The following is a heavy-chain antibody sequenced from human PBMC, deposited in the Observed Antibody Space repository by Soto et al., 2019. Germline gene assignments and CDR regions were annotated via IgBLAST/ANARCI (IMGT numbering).Heavy chain of an antibody. V-gene: IGHV4-30-2*01. J-gene: IGHJ6*02. CDR1: GGSISSGGYS. CDR3: ARAPHYDFWSGYYGYYYYGMDV. Sequence: SETLSLTCAVSGGSISSGGYSWSWIRKPPGKGLEWIGYIYHSGSTYYNPSLKSRVTISVDRSKNQFSLKLSSVTAADTAVYYCARAPHYDFWSGYYGYYYYGMDVWGQGTTVTVSS. CDR2: IYHSGST. D-gene: IGHD3-3*01.